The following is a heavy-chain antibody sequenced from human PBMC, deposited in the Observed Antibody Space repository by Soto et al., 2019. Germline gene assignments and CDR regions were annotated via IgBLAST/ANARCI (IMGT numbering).Heavy chain of an antibody. CDR3: ARVGPWVPYYYDSSPYTFENWFDP. CDR1: GYSISSGYY. Sequence: SEPLSLTCAVSGYSISSGYYWGWLRQPPGKGLEWIGIIYHGGSTYYNPSLNSRVTLSIDMTNNHVSLILNSVTAADTAVYYCARVGPWVPYYYDSSPYTFENWFDPWGQGTLVTVSS. D-gene: IGHD3-22*01. V-gene: IGHV4-38-2*01. J-gene: IGHJ5*02. CDR2: IYHGGST.